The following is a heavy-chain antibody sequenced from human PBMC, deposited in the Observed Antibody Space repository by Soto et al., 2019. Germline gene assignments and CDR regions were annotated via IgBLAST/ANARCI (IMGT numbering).Heavy chain of an antibody. Sequence: SGPTLVNPTHPLTLTCTFSGFSLTTSGGGVGWIRQPPGKALEWLALICWNDGKRYSPSRKSRLTITQHHSQNQVLLTVTNKDPVDTATYSCAHSAIHTSTWVSCDQWGKGNLVTVSS. D-gene: IGHD6-13*01. J-gene: IGHJ4*02. CDR3: AHSAIHTSTWVSCDQ. V-gene: IGHV2-5*01. CDR2: ICWNDGK. CDR1: GFSLTTSGGG.